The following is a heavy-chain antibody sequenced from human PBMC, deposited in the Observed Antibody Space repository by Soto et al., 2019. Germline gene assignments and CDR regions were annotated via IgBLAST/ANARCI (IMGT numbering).Heavy chain of an antibody. CDR2: INHSGST. CDR3: ARTGPFRSGFGRTVYYYYMDV. D-gene: IGHD3-3*01. J-gene: IGHJ6*03. CDR1: GGSFSGYY. Sequence: PSETLSLTCAVYGGSFSGYYGSWIRQPPGKGLEWIGEINHSGSTNYNPSLKSRVTISVDTSKNQFSLKLSSVTAADTAVYYCARTGPFRSGFGRTVYYYYMDVWGKGTTVTVSS. V-gene: IGHV4-34*01.